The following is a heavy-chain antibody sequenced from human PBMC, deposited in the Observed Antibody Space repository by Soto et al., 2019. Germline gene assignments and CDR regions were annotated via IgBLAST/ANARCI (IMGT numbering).Heavy chain of an antibody. D-gene: IGHD3-10*01. CDR3: AHRSNVLLWFGESNAKQQNWFDP. V-gene: IGHV2-5*02. J-gene: IGHJ5*02. CDR1: GFSLSTSGVG. CDR2: IYWDDDK. Sequence: PTLVNPTQTLTLTCTFSGFSLSTSGVGVGWIRQPPGKALEWLALIYWDDDKRYSPSLKSRLTITKDTSKNQVVLTMTNMDPVDTATYYCAHRSNVLLWFGESNAKQQNWFDPWGQGTLVTVSS.